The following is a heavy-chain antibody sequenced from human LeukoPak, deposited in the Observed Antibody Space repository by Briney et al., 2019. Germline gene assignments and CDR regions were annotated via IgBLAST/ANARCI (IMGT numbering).Heavy chain of an antibody. CDR3: ARGEGYYYGPDY. J-gene: IGHJ4*02. CDR2: IYYTGST. V-gene: IGHV4-59*01. CDR1: GGSISTYY. D-gene: IGHD3-10*01. Sequence: PSETLSPTCTVSGGSISTYYWSWIRQPPRKGLERIGYIYYTGSTNSNLSLRTRVTISVDTSKNQFSLKLSSVTAADTAVYYCARGEGYYYGPDYWGQGTLVTVSS.